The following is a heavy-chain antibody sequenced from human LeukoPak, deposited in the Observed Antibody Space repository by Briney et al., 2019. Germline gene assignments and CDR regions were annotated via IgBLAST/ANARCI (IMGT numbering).Heavy chain of an antibody. CDR2: ISGSGGST. CDR3: AIIRAVAGNRRIDP. CDR1: GFTFSSYA. J-gene: IGHJ5*02. V-gene: IGHV3-23*01. Sequence: GGSLRLSCAASGFTFSSYAMSWVRQAPGKGLEWVSAISGSGGSTYYADSVKGRFTISRDNSKNTLYLQMNSLRAEDTAVYYCAIIRAVAGNRRIDPWGQGTLVTVSS. D-gene: IGHD6-19*01.